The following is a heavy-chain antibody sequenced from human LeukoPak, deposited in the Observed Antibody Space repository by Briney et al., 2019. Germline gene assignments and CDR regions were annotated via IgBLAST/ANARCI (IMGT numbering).Heavy chain of an antibody. CDR3: ARGSGGWQPFDY. V-gene: IGHV4-61*05. Sequence: SETLSLTCTVSGGSISSSSYYWGWIRQPPGKGLEWIGYMYDSGSTNYNPSFTSRVTISVDTSKNQFSLKLTSVTAADTAVYYCARGSGGWQPFDYWGQGTLVTVSS. CDR2: MYDSGST. CDR1: GGSISSSSYY. J-gene: IGHJ4*02. D-gene: IGHD2-15*01.